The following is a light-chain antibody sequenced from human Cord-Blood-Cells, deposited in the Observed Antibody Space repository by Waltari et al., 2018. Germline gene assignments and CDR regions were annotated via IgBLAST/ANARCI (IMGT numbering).Light chain of an antibody. CDR2: DVS. J-gene: IGLJ1*01. V-gene: IGLV2-14*03. CDR1: SSDVGVYNY. CDR3: SSYTSSPRYV. Sequence: QSALTQPASVSGSPGQSITISCTGTSSDVGVYNYVSWYQQHPGKAPKLMIYDVSNRPSGVSNRFSGSKSGNTASLTISGLQAEDEADYYCSSYTSSPRYVFGTGTKVTVL.